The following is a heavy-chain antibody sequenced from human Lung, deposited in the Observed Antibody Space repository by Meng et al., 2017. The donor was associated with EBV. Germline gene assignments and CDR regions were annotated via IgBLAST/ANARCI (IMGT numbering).Heavy chain of an antibody. CDR1: GYTFTGYY. J-gene: IGHJ5*02. D-gene: IGHD1-1*01. Sequence: QVQLVQSGAEVKKPXXXXXXXCKASGYTFTGYYIHWVRQAPGQGLEWMGWINPNTGGTKYAQKFQGWVTLTRDTSISTAYMELSRLRSDDTAVYYCARGRYELIWGLFDPWGQGTLVTVSS. CDR3: ARGRYELIWGLFDP. CDR2: INPNTGGT. V-gene: IGHV1-2*04.